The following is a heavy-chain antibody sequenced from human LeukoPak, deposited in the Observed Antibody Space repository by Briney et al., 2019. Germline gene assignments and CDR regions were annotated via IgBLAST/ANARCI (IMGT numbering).Heavy chain of an antibody. CDR2: INWNGGST. D-gene: IGHD1-26*01. V-gene: IGHV3-20*04. CDR3: ARDRSIVGATTDDY. Sequence: GGSLRPSCAASGFTFDDYGMSWVRQAPGKGLEWVSGINWNGGSTGYADSVKGRFTISRDNAKNSLYLQMNSLRAEDTALYYCARDRSIVGATTDDYWGQGTLVTVSS. CDR1: GFTFDDYG. J-gene: IGHJ4*02.